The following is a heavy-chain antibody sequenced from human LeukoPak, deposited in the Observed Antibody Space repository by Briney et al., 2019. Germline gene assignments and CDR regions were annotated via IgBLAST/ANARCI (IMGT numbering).Heavy chain of an antibody. CDR3: ASPRTTLDAFDI. V-gene: IGHV4-39*07. J-gene: IGHJ3*02. Sequence: SETLSLTCTVSGGSISSSSYYWGWIRQPPGKGLEWIGSIYYSGSTYYNPSLKSRVTISVDTAKNQVSLKLTSVTAADTAVYYCASPRTTLDAFDIWGQGTLVTVSS. D-gene: IGHD1-1*01. CDR2: IYYSGST. CDR1: GGSISSSSYY.